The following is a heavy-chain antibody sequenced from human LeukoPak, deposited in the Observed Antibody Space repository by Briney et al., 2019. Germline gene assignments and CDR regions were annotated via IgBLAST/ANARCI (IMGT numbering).Heavy chain of an antibody. D-gene: IGHD3-10*01. V-gene: IGHV4-34*01. CDR1: GGSFSGYY. J-gene: IGHJ4*02. CDR3: ARGYYGSGSYYKRLYYFDY. Sequence: TSETLSLTCAVYGGSFSGYYWSWIRQPPGKGLEWIGEINHSGSTNYNPSLKSRVTISVDTSKNQFSLKLSSVTAADTAVYYCARGYYGSGSYYKRLYYFDYWGQGTLVTVSS. CDR2: INHSGST.